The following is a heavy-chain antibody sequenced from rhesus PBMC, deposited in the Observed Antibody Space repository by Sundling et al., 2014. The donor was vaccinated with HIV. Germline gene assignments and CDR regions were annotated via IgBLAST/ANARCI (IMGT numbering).Heavy chain of an antibody. Sequence: QVQLQESGPGLVKPSETLSLTCAVSGASISSYWWSWIRQPPGKGLEWIGEINGNSGSTNYNPSLKSRVTISRDTSKNQFSLKMSSVTAADTAVYYCARELVWCTGSGCYFDYWGQGVLVTVSS. CDR3: ARELVWCTGSGCYFDY. CDR2: INGNSGST. D-gene: IGHD2-21*01. CDR1: GASISSYW. J-gene: IGHJ4*01. V-gene: IGHV4-80*01.